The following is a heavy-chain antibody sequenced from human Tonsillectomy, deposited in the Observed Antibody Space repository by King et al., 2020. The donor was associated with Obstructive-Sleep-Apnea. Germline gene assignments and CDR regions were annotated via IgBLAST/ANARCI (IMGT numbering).Heavy chain of an antibody. V-gene: IGHV4-4*02. CDR1: GGSISSRNW. J-gene: IGHJ4*02. Sequence: VQLQESGPGLVKPSGTLSLTCAVSGGSISSRNWWSWVRQPPGKGLEWIGEVYHSGSTNYNPPLKSRVTISVCKSKNQFSLKLISVTGADTAVYYCARAPSEYSNFDYWGQGTLVTVSS. CDR3: ARAPSEYSNFDY. CDR2: VYHSGST. D-gene: IGHD4-11*01.